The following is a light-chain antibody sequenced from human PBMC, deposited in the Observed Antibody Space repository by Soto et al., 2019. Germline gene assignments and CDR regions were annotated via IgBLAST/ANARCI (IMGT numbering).Light chain of an antibody. CDR3: AAWDDSLNVVV. CDR2: SNN. Sequence: SVLTQPPSASGTPGQRVTISCSGSSSNIGSNTVNWYQQLPGTAPKLLIYSNNQRPSGVPDRFSGSKSGTSASLAISGLHSEDEADYYCAAWDDSLNVVVFGGGTKLTVL. V-gene: IGLV1-44*01. CDR1: SSNIGSNT. J-gene: IGLJ2*01.